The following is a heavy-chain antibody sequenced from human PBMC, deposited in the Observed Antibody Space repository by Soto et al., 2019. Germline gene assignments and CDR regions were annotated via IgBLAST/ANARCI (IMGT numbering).Heavy chain of an antibody. CDR2: IIPIFGTA. V-gene: IGHV1-69*13. D-gene: IGHD5-12*01. CDR1: GCTFSSYA. J-gene: IGHJ4*02. CDR3: ARGSGYSGSGKFDY. Sequence: SVKVSCKASGCTFSSYAISWVRQAPGQGLEWMGGIIPIFGTANYAQKYQGRVTITADESTSTAYMELSSLRSEDTAVYYCARGSGYSGSGKFDYWGQGTLVTLSS.